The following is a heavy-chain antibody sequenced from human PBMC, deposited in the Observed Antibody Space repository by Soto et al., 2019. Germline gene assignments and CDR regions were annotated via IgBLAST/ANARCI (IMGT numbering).Heavy chain of an antibody. Sequence: QVQLVQSGAEVKKPGASVKVSCKASGYTFTSYAMHWVRQAPGQRLEWMGWINAGNGNTKYSQKFQGRVTITRDTSASTAYMELSSLRSEDTAVYYCAREEREQSRYYYYGMDVWGQGTTVTVSS. CDR1: GYTFTSYA. V-gene: IGHV1-3*01. J-gene: IGHJ6*02. CDR3: AREEREQSRYYYYGMDV. CDR2: INAGNGNT. D-gene: IGHD1-26*01.